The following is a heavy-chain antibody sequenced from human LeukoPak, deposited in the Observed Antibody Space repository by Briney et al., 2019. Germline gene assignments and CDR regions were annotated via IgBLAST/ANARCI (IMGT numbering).Heavy chain of an antibody. CDR1: GFTFSSYS. V-gene: IGHV3-64D*06. CDR2: ITGDGGST. D-gene: IGHD6-13*01. Sequence: PGGSLRLSCSASGFTFSSYSMHWVRQAPGEGLKYISVITGDGGSTYYADSVKGRFTISRDNSKNTLYLQMSSLRTEDTAVYYCVRQAVADVFFYSWGQGTLVTVSS. CDR3: VRQAVADVFFYS. J-gene: IGHJ4*02.